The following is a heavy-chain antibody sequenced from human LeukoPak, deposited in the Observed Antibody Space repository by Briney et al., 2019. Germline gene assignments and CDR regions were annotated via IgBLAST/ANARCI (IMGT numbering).Heavy chain of an antibody. D-gene: IGHD3-10*01. CDR2: IIYDGAAT. J-gene: IGHJ6*03. CDR3: TREKVLRGDYYYYMDV. V-gene: IGHV3-74*01. CDR1: GFTFRNFW. Sequence: GGSLRLSCAASGFTFRNFWMHWVRHVPGEGLVWVSRIIYDGAATNYADSVRSRFTISRDNANNMLYLQMNSLRVEDTGIYYCTREKVLRGDYYYYMDVWGKGTTVTVSS.